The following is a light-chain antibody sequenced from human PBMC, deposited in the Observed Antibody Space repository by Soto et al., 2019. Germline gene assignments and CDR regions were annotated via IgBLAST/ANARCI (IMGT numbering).Light chain of an antibody. J-gene: IGLJ1*01. V-gene: IGLV2-14*01. Sequence: QSALTQPASVSASPGQSITISCTGTSSDVGGYDYVPWYQQHPGKAPKLMLYEVSNRPSGVSNRFSGSKSGNTASLSISGLQAEDEADYYCSSFSSSSTLYVFGTGTKVTVL. CDR2: EVS. CDR1: SSDVGGYDY. CDR3: SSFSSSSTLYV.